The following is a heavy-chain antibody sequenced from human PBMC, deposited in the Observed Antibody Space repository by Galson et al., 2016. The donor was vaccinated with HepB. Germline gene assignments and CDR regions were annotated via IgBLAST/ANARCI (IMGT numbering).Heavy chain of an antibody. CDR1: GFTFSSYG. CDR2: VGYDGGGV. D-gene: IGHD2/OR15-2a*01. Sequence: SLRLSCAASGFTFSSYGMPWVRQAPGQGPEWVAVVGYDGGGVYSAAVKGRFTISRDNSKNTVHLQMNSLSADDTAVYYCVRQGSNNWLSPDWGQGTLVTVSS. CDR3: VRQGSNNWLSPD. J-gene: IGHJ4*02. V-gene: IGHV3-30*03.